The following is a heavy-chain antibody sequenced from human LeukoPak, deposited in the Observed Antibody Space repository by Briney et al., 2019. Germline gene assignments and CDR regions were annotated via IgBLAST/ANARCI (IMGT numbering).Heavy chain of an antibody. J-gene: IGHJ4*02. CDR3: AKDPLGYCSGGSCGQAGVFDY. V-gene: IGHV3-23*01. D-gene: IGHD2-15*01. CDR2: ISGSGGST. Sequence: GGSLRLSCAASGFTFSSYAMSWVRQAPGKGLEWVSAISGSGGSTYYADSVKGRFTISRDNSKNTLYLQINSLRAEDTAVYYCAKDPLGYCSGGSCGQAGVFDYWGQGTLVTVSS. CDR1: GFTFSSYA.